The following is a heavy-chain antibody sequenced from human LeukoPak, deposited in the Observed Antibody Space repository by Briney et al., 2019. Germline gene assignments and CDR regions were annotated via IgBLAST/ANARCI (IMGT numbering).Heavy chain of an antibody. V-gene: IGHV3-9*01. Sequence: GGSLRLSCAASGFTFDDYAMHWVRQAPGKGLEWVSGISWNSGSIGYADSVKGRFTISRDNAKNSLYLQMNSLRAEDAALYYCAKNYYDILTGYYMAWGQGTLVTVSS. J-gene: IGHJ5*02. CDR1: GFTFDDYA. D-gene: IGHD3-9*01. CDR3: AKNYYDILTGYYMA. CDR2: ISWNSGSI.